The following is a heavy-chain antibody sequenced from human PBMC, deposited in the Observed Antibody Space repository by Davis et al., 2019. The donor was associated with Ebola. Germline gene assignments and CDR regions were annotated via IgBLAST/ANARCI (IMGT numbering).Heavy chain of an antibody. CDR3: VKVRDTYGTVDGFDV. CDR2: ISGSGDRR. Sequence: GESLKISCVASGFSFRDYVMGWVRQAPRKGLEWVSSISGSGDRRYYADSVKGRFTISRDSSKNTVYLQMNSLRAEDSAVYYCVKVRDTYGTVDGFDVWGQGTTVIVSS. J-gene: IGHJ3*01. CDR1: GFSFRDYV. D-gene: IGHD3-10*01. V-gene: IGHV3-23*01.